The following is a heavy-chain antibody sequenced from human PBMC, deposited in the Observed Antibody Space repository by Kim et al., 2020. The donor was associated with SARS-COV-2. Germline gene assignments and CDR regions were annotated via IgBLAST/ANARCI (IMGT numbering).Heavy chain of an antibody. J-gene: IGHJ4*02. D-gene: IGHD6-13*01. CDR3: AIVAKQQLVMDY. Sequence: NYSPSLKGRVALSVDTSKNQFSLTLSSVTAADTAVYYCAIVAKQQLVMDYWGQGTLVTVSS. V-gene: IGHV4-59*01.